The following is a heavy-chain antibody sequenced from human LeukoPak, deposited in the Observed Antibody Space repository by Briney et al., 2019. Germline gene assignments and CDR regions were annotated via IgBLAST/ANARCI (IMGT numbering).Heavy chain of an antibody. Sequence: SEMQSLTCTISGGSIRGYYWSSIRQPPGKGLEWIGYIVSTATTNYNPSLMSRVTMSVATSKHQFSLRLSSVTAADTAVYYCARQATDGTWSDPWGQGALVTVSP. J-gene: IGHJ5*02. V-gene: IGHV4-59*08. CDR1: GGSIRGYY. CDR2: IVSTATT. CDR3: ARQATDGTWSDP.